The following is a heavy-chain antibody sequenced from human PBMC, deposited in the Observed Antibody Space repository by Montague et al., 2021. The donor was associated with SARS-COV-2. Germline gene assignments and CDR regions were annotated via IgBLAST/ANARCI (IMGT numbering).Heavy chain of an antibody. V-gene: IGHV3-48*03. J-gene: IGHJ6*03. Sequence: LTLTCTFSGFSLTTDGMCVSWVRQAPGKGLEWVSYISSSGSTIYYADSVKGRFTISRDNAKNSLYLQMNSLRAEDTAVYYCARVPYCSGGSCYYYHYYMDVWGKGTTVTVSS. CDR2: ISSSGSTI. CDR1: GFSLTTDG. D-gene: IGHD2-15*01. CDR3: ARVPYCSGGSCYYYHYYMDV.